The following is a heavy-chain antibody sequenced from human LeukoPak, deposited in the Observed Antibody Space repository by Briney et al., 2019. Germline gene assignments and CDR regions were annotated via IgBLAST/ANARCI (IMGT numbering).Heavy chain of an antibody. J-gene: IGHJ5*02. CDR3: ARGRLVRGVIITRIGWFDP. V-gene: IGHV4-34*01. D-gene: IGHD3-10*01. CDR2: INHSGST. Sequence: SETLSLICAVYGGSFSGYYWSWIRQPPGKGLEWIGEINHSGSTNYNPSLKSRVTISVDTSKNQFSLKLSSVTAADTAVYYCARGRLVRGVIITRIGWFDPWGQGTLVTVSS. CDR1: GGSFSGYY.